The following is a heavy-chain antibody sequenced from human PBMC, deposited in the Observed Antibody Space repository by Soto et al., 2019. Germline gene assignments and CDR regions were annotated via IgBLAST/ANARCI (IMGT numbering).Heavy chain of an antibody. V-gene: IGHV1-69*01. J-gene: IGHJ3*01. CDR1: GGPFSNYA. Sequence: QVQLVQSGAEVKKPGSSVRVSCKSSGGPFSNYAISWVRQAPGQGLEWMGGIIPIFVTADYPQKFQDRVTITADESTGTDYLELRSLRSEDTAVYYCARDLEPRDRSCYAFNLWGQWTMVTVSS. D-gene: IGHD3-22*01. CDR2: IIPIFVTA. CDR3: ARDLEPRDRSCYAFNL.